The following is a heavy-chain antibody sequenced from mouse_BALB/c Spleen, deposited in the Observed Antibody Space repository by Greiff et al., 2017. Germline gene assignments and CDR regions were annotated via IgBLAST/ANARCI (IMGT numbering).Heavy chain of an antibody. CDR2: IYPGDGDT. CDR3: ERLTTNEGVAY. CDR1: GYAFSSYW. D-gene: IGHD1-1*01. V-gene: IGHV1-80*01. Sequence: VQLQQSGAELVRPGSSVKISCKASGYAFSSYWMNWVKQRPGQGLEWIGQIYPGDGDTNYNGKFKGKATLTADKSSSTAYMQLSSLTSEDSAVYFCERLTTNEGVAYWGQGTLVTVSA. J-gene: IGHJ3*01.